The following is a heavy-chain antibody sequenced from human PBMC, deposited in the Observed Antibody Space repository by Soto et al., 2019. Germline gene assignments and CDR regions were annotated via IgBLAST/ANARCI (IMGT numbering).Heavy chain of an antibody. CDR2: SYNSGST. D-gene: IGHD6-19*01. Sequence: QVQLQESGPGLVKPSETLSLICTVSGGSISSYYWSWIRQPPGKGLEWIGYSYNSGSTNYNPSLKSRVTISVDTSKNQFSLKLNSVTAADTAVYYCAREVSPHSSGWYYFDYWGQGILVTVS. CDR3: AREVSPHSSGWYYFDY. V-gene: IGHV4-59*01. J-gene: IGHJ4*02. CDR1: GGSISSYY.